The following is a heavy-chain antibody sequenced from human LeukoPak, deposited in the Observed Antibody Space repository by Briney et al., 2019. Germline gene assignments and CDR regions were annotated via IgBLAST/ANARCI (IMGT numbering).Heavy chain of an antibody. CDR2: IYYSGST. CDR3: ARDSTSSSSWDWFDP. CDR1: GGSISSSSYY. V-gene: IGHV4-39*07. Sequence: SETLSLTCTVSGGSISSSSYYWGWIRQPPGTGLEWIGSIYYSGSTYYNPSLKSRVTISVDTSKNQFSLKLSSVTAADTAVYYCARDSTSSSSWDWFDPWGQGTLVTVSS. D-gene: IGHD6-13*01. J-gene: IGHJ5*02.